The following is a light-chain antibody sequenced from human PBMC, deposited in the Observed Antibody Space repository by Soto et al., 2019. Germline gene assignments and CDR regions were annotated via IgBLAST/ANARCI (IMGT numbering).Light chain of an antibody. CDR1: RCNIGAGYD. CDR3: QANASSLSANSG. J-gene: IGLJ1*01. CDR2: GNN. V-gene: IGLV1-40*01. Sequence: QSVLTKLPSVSGAPGQSDTISCTGSRCNIGAGYDVHWYQQLPGNAPKLHIHGNNNRPTGVHDRSSGSKSGTSASLAITGLRADDEAYYYCQANASSLSANSGLGTGTNSTVL.